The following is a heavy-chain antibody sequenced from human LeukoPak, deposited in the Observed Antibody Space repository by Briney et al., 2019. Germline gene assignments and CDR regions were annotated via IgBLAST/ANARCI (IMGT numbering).Heavy chain of an antibody. CDR3: ARDGSYYRDWFDP. J-gene: IGHJ5*02. Sequence: SETLSLTCTVSGYSISTGYFWGWIRPTPGKGLEWIGSIYHSGTTYYNPSLKSRVTISVDTSENQFSLKLNSVTAADTAVYYCARDGSYYRDWFDPWGQGTLVTVS. D-gene: IGHD1-26*01. CDR2: IYHSGTT. V-gene: IGHV4-38-2*02. CDR1: GYSISTGYF.